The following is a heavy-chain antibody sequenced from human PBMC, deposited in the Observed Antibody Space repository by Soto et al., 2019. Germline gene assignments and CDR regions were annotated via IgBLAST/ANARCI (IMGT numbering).Heavy chain of an antibody. CDR1: GYTFTSYG. Sequence: ASVKVSCKASGYTFTSYGISWVRQAPGQGLEWMGWISAYNGNTNYAQKLQGRVTMTTDTSTSTAYMELRSLRSDDTAVYYCARYGSGSYSPYDAFDIWGQGTMVTVSS. CDR3: ARYGSGSYSPYDAFDI. CDR2: ISAYNGNT. V-gene: IGHV1-18*01. J-gene: IGHJ3*02. D-gene: IGHD3-10*01.